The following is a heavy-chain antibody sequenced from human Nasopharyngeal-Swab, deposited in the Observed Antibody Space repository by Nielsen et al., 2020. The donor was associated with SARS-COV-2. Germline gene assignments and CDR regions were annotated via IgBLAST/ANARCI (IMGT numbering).Heavy chain of an antibody. J-gene: IGHJ5*02. D-gene: IGHD3-3*01. V-gene: IGHV1-18*04. Sequence: ASVKVSCKASGYTFTSYGISWVRQAPGQGLEWMGWISAYNGNTNYAQKLQGRVTMTTDTSTSTAYMELRSLRSDDTAVYYCARDPRITIFGVVIVTGFAPWGQGTLVTVSS. CDR1: GYTFTSYG. CDR2: ISAYNGNT. CDR3: ARDPRITIFGVVIVTGFAP.